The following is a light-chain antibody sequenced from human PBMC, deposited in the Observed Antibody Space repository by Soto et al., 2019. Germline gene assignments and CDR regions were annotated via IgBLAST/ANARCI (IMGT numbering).Light chain of an antibody. CDR1: QSVSSSY. CDR2: GAS. J-gene: IGKJ5*01. CDR3: QQYGSSPIT. Sequence: DIVLTQSPGTLSLSPGERATLSCRASQSVSSSYLAWYQQKPGQAPRLLIYGASSRATGIPDRFSGSGSGTGFTLTISRLEPDDFAVYYCQQYGSSPITFGHGTRLDIK. V-gene: IGKV3-20*01.